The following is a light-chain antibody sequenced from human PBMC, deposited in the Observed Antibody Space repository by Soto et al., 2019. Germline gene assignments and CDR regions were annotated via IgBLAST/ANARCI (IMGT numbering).Light chain of an antibody. CDR1: QSIRSL. CDR3: QSAHTQTP. V-gene: IGKV1-5*01. Sequence: DIQMTQSPSTLSASVGDRVTITCRASQSIRSLLAWYQQKPGKAPKVLIYDASSLGSGVPSRFSGSGSGTEFTLTISILEQDGFAAYCCQSAHTQTPFCQVTRLDIK. CDR2: DAS. J-gene: IGKJ5*01.